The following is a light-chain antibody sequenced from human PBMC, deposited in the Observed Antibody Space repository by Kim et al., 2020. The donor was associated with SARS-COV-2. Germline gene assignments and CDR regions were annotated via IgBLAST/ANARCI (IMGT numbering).Light chain of an antibody. CDR1: NSNLGNNY. CDR3: GTWDSRLGAVV. Sequence: GQKVTISCSGSNSNLGNNYVSWYQQLPGTAPKLVIFENYKRPSEIPGRFSGSKSGTSATLAITGLQTGDEAVYYCGTWDSRLGAVVFGGGTQLTVL. J-gene: IGLJ3*02. CDR2: ENY. V-gene: IGLV1-51*01.